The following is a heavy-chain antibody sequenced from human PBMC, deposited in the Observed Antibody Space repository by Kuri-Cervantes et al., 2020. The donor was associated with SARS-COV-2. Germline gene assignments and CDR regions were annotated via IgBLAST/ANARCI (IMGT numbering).Heavy chain of an antibody. D-gene: IGHD3-10*01. Sequence: GGSLRLSCAASGFTFSSYAMSWVRQAPGKGLEWVSAISGSGGSTYYADSVKGRFTISRDNSKNTLYLQMNSLRAEDTAVYYCAKTLGRVRGVFFYYYGMDVWGQGTTVTVSS. CDR2: ISGSGGST. V-gene: IGHV3-23*01. J-gene: IGHJ6*02. CDR3: AKTLGRVRGVFFYYYGMDV. CDR1: GFTFSSYA.